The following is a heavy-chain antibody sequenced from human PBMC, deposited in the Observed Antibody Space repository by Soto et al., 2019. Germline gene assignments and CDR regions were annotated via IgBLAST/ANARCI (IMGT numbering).Heavy chain of an antibody. CDR2: INAGNGNT. Sequence: ASVKLSCTASGYTFTSNAMHWVRQAPGQRLEWMGWINAGNGNTKYSQKFQGRVTITRDTSASTAYMELSSLRSEDTAVYYCARGITLPTPLDYWGQGTLVTVSS. J-gene: IGHJ4*02. CDR1: GYTFTSNA. D-gene: IGHD1-20*01. V-gene: IGHV1-3*01. CDR3: ARGITLPTPLDY.